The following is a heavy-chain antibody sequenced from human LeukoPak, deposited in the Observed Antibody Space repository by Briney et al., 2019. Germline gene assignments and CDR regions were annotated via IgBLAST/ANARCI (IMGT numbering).Heavy chain of an antibody. V-gene: IGHV3-23*01. Sequence: PGGSLRLSCAASGFTFSSYAMSWVRQAPGKGLEWVSAISGSGGSTYYADSVKGRITISRDNAENTLYLQMNSLRAEDTAVYYCARRAAVAGTLDYWGQGTLVTVSS. CDR2: ISGSGGST. CDR3: ARRAAVAGTLDY. CDR1: GFTFSSYA. D-gene: IGHD6-19*01. J-gene: IGHJ4*02.